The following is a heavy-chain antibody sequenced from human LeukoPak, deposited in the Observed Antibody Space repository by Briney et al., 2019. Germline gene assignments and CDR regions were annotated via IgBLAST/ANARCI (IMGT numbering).Heavy chain of an antibody. CDR1: GGSICTYY. V-gene: IGHV4-59*08. J-gene: IGHJ5*02. CDR3: ARHKHRSYGSGIDWFDP. CDR2: IDNSGST. Sequence: PSETLSLTCTVSGGSICTYYWSWIRQPPGKGLEWIGYIDNSGSTKYNPPLKSRVTISVDTSKNQFSLKLSSVTAADTAVYYCARHKHRSYGSGIDWFDPWGQGTLVTVSS. D-gene: IGHD3-10*01.